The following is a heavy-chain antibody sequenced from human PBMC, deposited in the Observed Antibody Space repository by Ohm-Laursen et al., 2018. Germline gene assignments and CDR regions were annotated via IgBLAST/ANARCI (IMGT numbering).Heavy chain of an antibody. CDR1: GFTFSSYG. CDR2: ISYDGSNK. Sequence: GQTLSLTCAASGFTFSSYGMHWVRQAPGKGLEWVAVISYDGSNKYYADSVKGRFTISRDNSKNTLYLQMNSLRAEDTAVYYCAKDRITMIVVVEFGMDVWGQGTTVTVSS. CDR3: AKDRITMIVVVEFGMDV. D-gene: IGHD3-22*01. J-gene: IGHJ6*02. V-gene: IGHV3-30*18.